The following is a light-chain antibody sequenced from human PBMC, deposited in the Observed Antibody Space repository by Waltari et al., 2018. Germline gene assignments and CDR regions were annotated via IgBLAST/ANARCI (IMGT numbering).Light chain of an antibody. V-gene: IGKV3-15*01. CDR3: QQYNHWPLT. CDR1: QCVSSN. CDR2: GAS. J-gene: IGKJ1*01. Sequence: VVITHSPDPLSVSPGERAPLLCTATQCVSSNLAWYQQKPGQAPRVLIYGASTRATGIPARFSGSGSGAEFTLTISSLQSEDVAVYCCQQYNHWPLTFGQGTKVEIK.